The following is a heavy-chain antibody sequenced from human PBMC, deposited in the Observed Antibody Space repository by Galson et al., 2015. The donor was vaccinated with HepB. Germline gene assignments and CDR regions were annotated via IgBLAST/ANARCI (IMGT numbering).Heavy chain of an antibody. CDR3: ARDHQDIVVVPAADDAFDI. Sequence: SVKVSCKASGYTLTSYAMHWVRQAPGQRLEWMGWINAGNGNTKYSQEFQGRVTITRDTSASTAYMELSSLRSEDTAVYYCARDHQDIVVVPAADDAFDIWGQGTMVTVSS. J-gene: IGHJ3*02. CDR2: INAGNGNT. CDR1: GYTLTSYA. D-gene: IGHD2-2*01. V-gene: IGHV1-3*01.